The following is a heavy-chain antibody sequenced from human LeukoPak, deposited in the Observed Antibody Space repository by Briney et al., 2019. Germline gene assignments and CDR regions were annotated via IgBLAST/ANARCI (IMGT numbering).Heavy chain of an antibody. CDR3: ARSSYSSSSSV. Sequence: GSLRLSCAVSGFTFSGFWMSWSRQAPGKGLEWVASINSDGSEGYYADVVKGRFTISRDDAKNSLYLQINSLRAEDTAVYYCARSSYSSSSSVWGQGTMVTVSS. CDR2: INSDGSEG. J-gene: IGHJ3*01. V-gene: IGHV3-7*03. D-gene: IGHD6-6*01. CDR1: GFTFSGFW.